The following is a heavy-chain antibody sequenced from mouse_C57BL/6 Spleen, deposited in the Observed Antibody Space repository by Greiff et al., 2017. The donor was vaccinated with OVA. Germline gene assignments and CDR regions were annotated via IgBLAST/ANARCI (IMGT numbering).Heavy chain of an antibody. J-gene: IGHJ2*01. D-gene: IGHD1-1*01. V-gene: IGHV1-15*01. CDR2: IDPETGGT. CDR3: TRSTTVVATLDFDY. Sequence: VQLQQSGAELVRPGASVTLSCKASGYTFTDYEMHWVKQTPVHGLEWIGAIDPETGGTASNQKFKGKAILTADKSSSTAYMELRSLTSEDSAVYYCTRSTTVVATLDFDYWGQGTTLTVSS. CDR1: GYTFTDYE.